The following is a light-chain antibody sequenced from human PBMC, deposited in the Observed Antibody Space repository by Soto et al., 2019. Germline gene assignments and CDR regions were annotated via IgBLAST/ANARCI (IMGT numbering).Light chain of an antibody. CDR3: QQYDSSPLT. Sequence: EIVLTQSPGTLSLSPGERATLSCRASQSVSSSYLGWYQQKPGQAPRLLIYDASIRATGIPDRFSGSGSGTDFTLTISRLEPEDSAVYYCQQYDSSPLTFGGGTKVDIK. J-gene: IGKJ4*01. CDR1: QSVSSSY. CDR2: DAS. V-gene: IGKV3-20*01.